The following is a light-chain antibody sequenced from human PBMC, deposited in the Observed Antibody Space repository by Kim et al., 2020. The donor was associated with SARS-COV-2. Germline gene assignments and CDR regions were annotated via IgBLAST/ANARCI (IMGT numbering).Light chain of an antibody. CDR1: QDNRND. V-gene: IGKV1-6*01. J-gene: IGKJ2*01. CDR2: AAS. Sequence: SIGDRVTITCRASQDNRNDVGWYQQTTGKAPELLIYAASSLQSGAPSRFAGSGSGTDFTLTISSLQPEDFATYYCIQDYNHPYTFGQGTKLEI. CDR3: IQDYNHPYT.